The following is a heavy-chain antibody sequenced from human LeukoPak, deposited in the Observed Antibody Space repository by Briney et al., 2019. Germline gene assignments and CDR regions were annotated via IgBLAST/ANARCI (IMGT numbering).Heavy chain of an antibody. D-gene: IGHD3-3*01. J-gene: IGHJ4*02. CDR3: ARGPYDFWSGNLYYFDY. CDR2: INHSGST. Sequence: SETLSLTCAVYGGSFSGYYWSWIRQPPGKGLEWIGEINHSGSTNYNPSLKGRVTISVDTSKNQFSLKLSSVTAADTAVYYCARGPYDFWSGNLYYFDYWGQGTLVTVSS. CDR1: GGSFSGYY. V-gene: IGHV4-34*01.